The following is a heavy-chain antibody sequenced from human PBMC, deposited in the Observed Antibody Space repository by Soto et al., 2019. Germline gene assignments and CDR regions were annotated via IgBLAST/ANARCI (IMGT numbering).Heavy chain of an antibody. J-gene: IGHJ6*02. Sequence: GGALRLSCAASGFSFSDYYMSWIRQAPGKGLEWVSYISSSGSTIYYADSVKGRFTISRDNAKNSLYLQMNSLRAEDTAVYYCARDYYGSGSYYTYYYYGMDVWGQGTTVTVSS. V-gene: IGHV3-11*01. D-gene: IGHD3-10*01. CDR1: GFSFSDYY. CDR3: ARDYYGSGSYYTYYYYGMDV. CDR2: ISSSGSTI.